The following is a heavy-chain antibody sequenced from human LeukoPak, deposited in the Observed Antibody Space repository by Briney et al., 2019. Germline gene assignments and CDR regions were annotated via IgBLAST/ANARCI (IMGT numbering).Heavy chain of an antibody. V-gene: IGHV4-34*01. CDR3: ARVTTMVRGVIILRGYYFDY. CDR1: GGSFSGYY. CDR2: INHSGST. D-gene: IGHD3-10*01. Sequence: SETLSLTCAVYGGSFSGYYWSWIRHPPGKGLEWIGEINHSGSTNYNPSLKSRVTISVDTSKNQFSLKLSSVTAAGTAVYYCARVTTMVRGVIILRGYYFDYWGQGTLVTVSS. J-gene: IGHJ4*02.